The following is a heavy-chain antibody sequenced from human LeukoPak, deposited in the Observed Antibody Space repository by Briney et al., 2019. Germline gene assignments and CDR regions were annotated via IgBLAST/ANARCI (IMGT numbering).Heavy chain of an antibody. D-gene: IGHD1-26*01. V-gene: IGHV3-23*01. Sequence: GGSLRLSCAASGFTFSSYAMSWVRQAPGKGLDWVSAISVSAGSTYYADSVKGRFAISRDNSKNTLFLQMNNLRAEDTAVYYCARVDWEGSGSYYFDYWGQGTLVTVSS. CDR2: ISVSAGST. CDR3: ARVDWEGSGSYYFDY. CDR1: GFTFSSYA. J-gene: IGHJ4*02.